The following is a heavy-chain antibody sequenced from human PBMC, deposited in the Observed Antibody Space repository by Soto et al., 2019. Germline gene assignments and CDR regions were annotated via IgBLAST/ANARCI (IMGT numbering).Heavy chain of an antibody. CDR2: ISYDGSNT. J-gene: IGHJ4*02. V-gene: IGHV3-30*03. D-gene: IGHD3-3*01. CDR1: QFTFSDYG. Sequence: QVQLVESGGGVVQPGRSLRLSCAASQFTFSDYGMHWVRQAPGKGLEWVAIISYDGSNTYYADSVKGRFTISRDNSKNTLYLQMNSLRYEDTAVFYCARGMYYDFWSGLDYWGQGTLVTVSS. CDR3: ARGMYYDFWSGLDY.